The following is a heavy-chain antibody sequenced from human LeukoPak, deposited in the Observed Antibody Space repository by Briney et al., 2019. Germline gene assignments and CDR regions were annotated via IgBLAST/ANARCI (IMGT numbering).Heavy chain of an antibody. V-gene: IGHV3-7*01. Sequence: GGSLRPSCVASGFTFSNFWMSWVRQAPGKGPEWVANIKPDGYEKYYVDSVKGRFTISRDNTRNLLYLQMNSLRAEDTAVYYCTKGHYDDSAWDQGTLVTVSS. CDR3: TKGHYDDSA. D-gene: IGHD4-17*01. CDR1: GFTFSNFW. J-gene: IGHJ5*02. CDR2: IKPDGYEK.